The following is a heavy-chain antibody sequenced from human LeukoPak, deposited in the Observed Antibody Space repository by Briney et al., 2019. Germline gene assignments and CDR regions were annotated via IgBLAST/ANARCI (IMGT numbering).Heavy chain of an antibody. V-gene: IGHV1-46*01. Sequence: GASVKVSCKASGYTFTSYYMHWVRQAPGQGLEWMGVINPSGGSSSYAQKFQGRVTMTRDLSTSTVYMELSSLISDDTAVYYCARVKAQLWYDYWGQGTLVTVSS. J-gene: IGHJ4*02. CDR3: ARVKAQLWYDY. CDR1: GYTFTSYY. D-gene: IGHD5-18*01. CDR2: INPSGGSS.